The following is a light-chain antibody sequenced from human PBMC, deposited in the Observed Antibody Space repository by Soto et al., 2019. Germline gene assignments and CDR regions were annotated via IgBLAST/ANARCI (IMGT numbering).Light chain of an antibody. CDR3: SSYTSSSTLPYV. Sequence: VLTQPASVSGSPGQSITISCTGTSSDVGGYNYVSWYQQHPGKAPKLMIYEVSNRPSGVSNRFSGSKSGNTASLTISGLQAEDEADYYCSSYTSSSTLPYVFGTGTKLTVL. V-gene: IGLV2-14*01. J-gene: IGLJ1*01. CDR2: EVS. CDR1: SSDVGGYNY.